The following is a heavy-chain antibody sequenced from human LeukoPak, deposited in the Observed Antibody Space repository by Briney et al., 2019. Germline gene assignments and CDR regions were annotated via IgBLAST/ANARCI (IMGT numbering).Heavy chain of an antibody. CDR1: GASISSYY. CDR3: ASEGG. Sequence: PSETLSLTCTVSGASISSYYWSWLRQSPGKGLEWIGYIYYSGSTNYNPSLKSRVTISVDTSKNQFSLGLSSVTAADTAVYYCASEGGWGQGTLVTVSS. CDR2: IYYSGST. J-gene: IGHJ4*02. V-gene: IGHV4-59*08.